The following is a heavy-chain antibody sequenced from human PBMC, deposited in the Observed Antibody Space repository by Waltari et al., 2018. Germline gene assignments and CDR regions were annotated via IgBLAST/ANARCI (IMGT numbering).Heavy chain of an antibody. D-gene: IGHD6-19*01. Sequence: QVQLVQSGAEVKKPGSSVKVSCKASGGTFSSYAISWVRQAPGQGLEWMGGIIPIFGTANYAQKFQGRVTITADKSTSTAYMELSSLRSEDTAVYYCARYTSIAVAGTPPNWFDPWGQGTLVTVSS. J-gene: IGHJ5*02. CDR3: ARYTSIAVAGTPPNWFDP. CDR2: IIPIFGTA. CDR1: GGTFSSYA. V-gene: IGHV1-69*14.